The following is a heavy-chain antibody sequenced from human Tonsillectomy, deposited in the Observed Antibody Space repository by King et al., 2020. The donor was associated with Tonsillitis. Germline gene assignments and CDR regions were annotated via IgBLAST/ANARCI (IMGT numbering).Heavy chain of an antibody. CDR1: GFTFTSYA. V-gene: IGHV3-23*03. Sequence: VQLVESGGGLVQPGGSLRLSCVASGFTFTSYAMSWVRQAPGKGLEWVSIIYSDDRSTYYADSVKGRFTLSRDNSKSTLYLQMNSLRAEDTAVYYCATVRRATAGGSYYFDYWGQGTLVTVSS. J-gene: IGHJ4*02. D-gene: IGHD6-13*01. CDR3: ATVRRATAGGSYYFDY. CDR2: IYSDDRST.